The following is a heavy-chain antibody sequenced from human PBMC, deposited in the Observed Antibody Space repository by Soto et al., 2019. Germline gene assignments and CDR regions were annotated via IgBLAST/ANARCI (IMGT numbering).Heavy chain of an antibody. V-gene: IGHV3-48*02. Sequence: GGSLRLSCAASGFTFSNYAMSWVRQAPGKGLEWVSYISSSSSTIYYADSVKGRFTISRDNAKNSLYLQMNSLRDEDTAVYYCARDGLRGPGGRWVAAQYNWFDPWGQGTLVTVSS. CDR3: ARDGLRGPGGRWVAAQYNWFDP. J-gene: IGHJ5*02. D-gene: IGHD2-15*01. CDR1: GFTFSNYA. CDR2: ISSSSSTI.